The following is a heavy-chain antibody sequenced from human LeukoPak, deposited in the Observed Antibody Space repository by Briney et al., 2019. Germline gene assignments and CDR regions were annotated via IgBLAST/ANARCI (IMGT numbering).Heavy chain of an antibody. Sequence: GGSLRLSCAASGFTVSSNYMSWVRQAPGKGLEWVSVIYSGGSTYYADSVKGRFTISRDNSKNTLYLQMNSLGAEDTAEYYCAKDPYYGDGAFDIWGQGTMVTVSS. CDR1: GFTVSSNY. V-gene: IGHV3-53*01. CDR3: AKDPYYGDGAFDI. CDR2: IYSGGST. J-gene: IGHJ3*02. D-gene: IGHD4-17*01.